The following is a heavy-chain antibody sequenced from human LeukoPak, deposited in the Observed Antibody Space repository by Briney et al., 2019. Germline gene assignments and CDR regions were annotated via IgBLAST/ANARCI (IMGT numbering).Heavy chain of an antibody. CDR3: ARDHGQGAFDI. J-gene: IGHJ3*02. V-gene: IGHV3-13*04. Sequence: PGGSLRLSCAASGFTFSSYDMHWVRQATGKGLEWVSAIGAAGDTYYPGSVKGRFTISRENAKNSLYLQMNSLRAGDTAVYYCARDHGQGAFDIWGQGTMVTVSS. CDR1: GFTFSSYD. CDR2: IGAAGDT.